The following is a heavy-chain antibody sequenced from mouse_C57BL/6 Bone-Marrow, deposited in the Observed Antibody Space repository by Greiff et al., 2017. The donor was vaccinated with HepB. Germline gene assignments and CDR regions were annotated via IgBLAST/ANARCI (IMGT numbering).Heavy chain of an antibody. CDR3: ARQRSTMVTAWFAY. CDR2: ISSGGSYT. CDR1: GFTFSSYG. J-gene: IGHJ3*01. D-gene: IGHD2-2*01. Sequence: VQLVESGGDLVKPGGSLKLSCAASGFTFSSYGMSWVRQTPDKRLEWVATISSGGSYTYYPDSVKGRFTISRDNAKNTLYLQMSSLKSEDTAMYYCARQRSTMVTAWFAYWGQGTLVTVSA. V-gene: IGHV5-6*01.